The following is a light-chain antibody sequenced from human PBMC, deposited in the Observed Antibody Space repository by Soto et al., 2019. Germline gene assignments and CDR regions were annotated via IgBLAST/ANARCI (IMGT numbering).Light chain of an antibody. CDR1: QSISGY. V-gene: IGKV1-39*01. Sequence: DIQMTESPSSLSASVGDRVTITCRASQSISGYLNWYQQKPGKAPNLLIYAASSLQSGVPSRFSGSGSGTDFTPTINSLHPEDFATYYCQQSYSDWTFGQGTKVDIK. CDR2: AAS. CDR3: QQSYSDWT. J-gene: IGKJ1*01.